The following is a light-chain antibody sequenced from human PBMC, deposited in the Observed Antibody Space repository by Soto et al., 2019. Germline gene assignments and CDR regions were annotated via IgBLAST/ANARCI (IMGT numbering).Light chain of an antibody. CDR1: QSVISDY. CDR2: GAS. J-gene: IGKJ2*01. Sequence: ETVLTQSPGTLSLSPGETATLSCRASQSVISDYLAWYQQKPDQAPRLVIYGASGRAAGIPDRFNGSGSGTDFTLTISRLEPEDFAMYDCQQYGCSVFTFGQGTKLEIK. CDR3: QQYGCSVFT. V-gene: IGKV3-20*01.